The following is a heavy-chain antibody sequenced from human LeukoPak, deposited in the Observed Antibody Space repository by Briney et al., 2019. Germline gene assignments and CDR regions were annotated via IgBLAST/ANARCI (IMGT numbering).Heavy chain of an antibody. CDR1: GFTFSSYA. D-gene: IGHD3-22*01. CDR3: ARPWAYYDSSGYFGY. J-gene: IGHJ4*02. Sequence: PGRSLRLSCAASGFTFSSYAMHWVRQAPGKGLEWVAVISYDGSNKYYADSVKGRFTIFRDNSKNTLYLQMNSLRAEDTAVYYCARPWAYYDSSGYFGYWGQGTLVTVSS. CDR2: ISYDGSNK. V-gene: IGHV3-30-3*01.